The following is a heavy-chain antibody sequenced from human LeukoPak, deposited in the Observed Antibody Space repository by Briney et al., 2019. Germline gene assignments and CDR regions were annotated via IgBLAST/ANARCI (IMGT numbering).Heavy chain of an antibody. V-gene: IGHV1-2*02. CDR2: INSHSDGT. J-gene: IGHJ6*02. CDR1: GYTFTGCY. Sequence: ASAKVFCRASGYTFTGCYMLWVRHDPAQGRVGMMWINSHSDGTNCAQTSQHRHNITRDTSTSTAHMALRRLRSDDTAVYYCARVDCTKGVCGVYGMDVWGQGTTVTVSS. D-gene: IGHD2-8*01. CDR3: ARVDCTKGVCGVYGMDV.